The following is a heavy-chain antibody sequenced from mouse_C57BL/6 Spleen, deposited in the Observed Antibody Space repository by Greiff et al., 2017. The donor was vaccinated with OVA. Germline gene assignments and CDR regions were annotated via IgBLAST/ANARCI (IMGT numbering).Heavy chain of an antibody. J-gene: IGHJ4*01. CDR2: ISSGGDYI. CDR3: TRDFITTAVDAMDY. D-gene: IGHD1-2*01. V-gene: IGHV5-9-1*02. CDR1: GFTFSSYA. Sequence: EVKLMESGEGLVKPGGSLKLSCAASGFTFSSYAMSWVRQTPEKRLEWVAYISSGGDYIYYADTVKGRFTISRDNARNTLYLQMSSLKSEDTAMYYCTRDFITTAVDAMDYWGQGTSVSVSS.